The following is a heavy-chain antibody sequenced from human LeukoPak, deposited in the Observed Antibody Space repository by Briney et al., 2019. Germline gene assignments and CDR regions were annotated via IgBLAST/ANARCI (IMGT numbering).Heavy chain of an antibody. V-gene: IGHV3-30*18. CDR2: ISYDGSNK. CDR1: GFTFSSYG. D-gene: IGHD3-10*01. J-gene: IGHJ4*02. Sequence: GGSLRLSCAAPGFTFSSYGMHWVRQAPGKGLEWVAVISYDGSNKYYADSVKGRFTISRDNSKNTLYLQMNSLRAEDTAVYYCAKAAAGSGSYYIDYWGQGTLVTVSS. CDR3: AKAAAGSGSYYIDY.